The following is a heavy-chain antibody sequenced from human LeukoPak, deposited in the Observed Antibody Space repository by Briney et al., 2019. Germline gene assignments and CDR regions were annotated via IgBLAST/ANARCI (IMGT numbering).Heavy chain of an antibody. CDR1: GGSISSSSYY. V-gene: IGHV4-61*01. CDR3: ARVPRSYYYDSSGYYYAFDT. CDR2: IYYSGST. J-gene: IGHJ3*02. Sequence: SETLSLTCTVSGGSISSSSYYWSWIRQPPGKGLEWIGYIYYSGSTNYNPSLKSRVTISVDTSKNQFSLKLSSVTAAVTAVYYCARVPRSYYYDSSGYYYAFDTWGQGTMVTVSS. D-gene: IGHD3-22*01.